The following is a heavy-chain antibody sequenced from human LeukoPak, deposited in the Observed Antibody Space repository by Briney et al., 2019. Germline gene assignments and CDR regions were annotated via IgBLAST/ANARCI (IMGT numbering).Heavy chain of an antibody. CDR3: AKVGFGELPQERIDY. CDR1: GFTFSSYA. CDR2: ISGSGGST. J-gene: IGHJ4*02. Sequence: PGGSLRLSCAASGFTFSSYAMSWVRQAPGKGLEWVSAISGSGGSTYYADSVKGRFTISRDNSKNTLYLQMNSLRAEDTAAYYCAKVGFGELPQERIDYWGQGTLVTVSS. D-gene: IGHD3-10*01. V-gene: IGHV3-23*01.